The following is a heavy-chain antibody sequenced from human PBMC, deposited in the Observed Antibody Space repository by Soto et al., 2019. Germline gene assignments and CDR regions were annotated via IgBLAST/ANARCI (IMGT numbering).Heavy chain of an antibody. J-gene: IGHJ6*02. CDR3: ARGKCSGGSCYSYYYYYYGMDV. V-gene: IGHV1-8*01. CDR2: MNPNSGNT. D-gene: IGHD2-15*01. Sequence: QVQLVQSGAEVKKPGASVKVSCKASGYTFTSYDINWVRQATGQGLEWMGWMNPNSGNTGYAQKFQGRVTMTRNTPISTAYMELSSLRSEDTAVYYCARGKCSGGSCYSYYYYYYGMDVWGQGTTVTVSS. CDR1: GYTFTSYD.